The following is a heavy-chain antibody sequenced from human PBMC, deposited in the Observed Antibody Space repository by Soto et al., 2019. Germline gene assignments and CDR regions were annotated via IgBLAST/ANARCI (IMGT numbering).Heavy chain of an antibody. V-gene: IGHV1-3*01. CDR1: GYTFTSYA. J-gene: IGHJ3*02. Sequence: ASVKVSCKASGYTFTSYAMHWVRQAPGQRLEWMGWINAGNGNTEYSQKFQGRVTITRDTSASTAYMELSSLRSEDTAVYYCARDSRGSYYDAFDIWGQGTMVTVSS. CDR3: ARDSRGSYYDAFDI. D-gene: IGHD1-26*01. CDR2: INAGNGNT.